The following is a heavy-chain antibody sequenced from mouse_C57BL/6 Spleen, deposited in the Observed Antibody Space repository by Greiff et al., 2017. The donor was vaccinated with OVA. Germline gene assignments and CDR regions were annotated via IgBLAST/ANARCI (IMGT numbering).Heavy chain of an antibody. CDR2: IYPRDGST. V-gene: IGHV1-85*01. J-gene: IGHJ3*01. CDR3: ARQASYYSKAWFAY. D-gene: IGHD2-5*01. Sequence: QVQLQQSGPELVKPGASVKLSCKASGYTFTSYDINWVKQRPGQGLEWIGWIYPRDGSTKYNEKFKGKATLTVDTSSSTAYMELHSLTSEDSAVYFCARQASYYSKAWFAYWGQGTLVTVSA. CDR1: GYTFTSYD.